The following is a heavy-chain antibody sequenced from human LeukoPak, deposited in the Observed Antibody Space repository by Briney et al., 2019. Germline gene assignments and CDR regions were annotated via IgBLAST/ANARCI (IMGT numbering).Heavy chain of an antibody. CDR1: GGSLSGYY. J-gene: IGHJ4*02. CDR2: INHSGST. V-gene: IGHV4-34*01. Sequence: SETLSLTCAVYGGSLSGYYWSWIRQPPGKGLEWIGEINHSGSTNYNPSLKSRVTISVDTSKNQFSLKLSSVTAADTAVYSCARSIVVVTAIPPFDYWGQGTLVTVSS. D-gene: IGHD2-21*02. CDR3: ARSIVVVTAIPPFDY.